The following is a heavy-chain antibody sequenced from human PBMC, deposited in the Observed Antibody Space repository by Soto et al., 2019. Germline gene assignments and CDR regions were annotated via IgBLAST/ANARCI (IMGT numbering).Heavy chain of an antibody. CDR3: ARDLPRAIVIVSATHFDC. CDR2: ISPYNGNT. CDR1: GYTLTDYG. J-gene: IGHJ4*02. D-gene: IGHD3-22*01. V-gene: IGHV1-18*01. Sequence: QVQLVQSGAEVKKPGASVKVSCKASGYTLTDYGISWVRQAPGQGLEWMGWISPYNGNTNYAQKLQGRVTMTTDTSTSTAYKELRSLRSDDTAVYYCARDLPRAIVIVSATHFDCWGQGTLVTVSS.